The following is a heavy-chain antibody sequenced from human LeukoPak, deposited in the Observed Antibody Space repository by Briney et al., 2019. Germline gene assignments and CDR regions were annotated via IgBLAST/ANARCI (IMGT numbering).Heavy chain of an antibody. V-gene: IGHV1-2*02. CDR1: GYTFTGYY. CDR2: INPNNGGT. J-gene: IGHJ4*02. CDR3: ARGYSSPVPNFDY. D-gene: IGHD6-13*01. Sequence: ASVKVSCRASGYTFTGYYMHWVRQAPGQGLEWMGWINPNNGGTSYAQKFQGRVTMTRDTSITTAYMELPSLTSDDTAVYYCARGYSSPVPNFDYWGQGNLVTVSS.